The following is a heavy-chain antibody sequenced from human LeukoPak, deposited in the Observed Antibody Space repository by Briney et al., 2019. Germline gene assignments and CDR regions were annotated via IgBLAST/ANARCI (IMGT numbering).Heavy chain of an antibody. CDR2: ISSGGSTI. J-gene: IGHJ4*02. D-gene: IGHD5-24*01. CDR1: GFSLSRYS. V-gene: IGHV3-48*01. CDR3: ARGEQEMATMSIDY. Sequence: GGSLRLSWAASGFSLSRYSMNWVRQAPGEGLKWVSYISSGGSTIYYADSVKDRFTISRDNAKNSLYLKMNSLRANDTAVYYCARGEQEMATMSIDYWGQGTLVTVSS.